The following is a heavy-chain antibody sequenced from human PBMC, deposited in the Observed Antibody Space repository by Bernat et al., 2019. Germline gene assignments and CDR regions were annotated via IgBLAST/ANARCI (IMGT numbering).Heavy chain of an antibody. Sequence: QVQLQQSGPGLVKPSQTLSLTCAISGDSVSSNSSAWNWIRQSPSRGLEWLGRTYYRSKWYSDYAESVKSRITVNPDTSKNHFSLQLNSVTPEDTAVYYCARGAMLVFDIWGQGTMVTVSS. CDR1: GDSVSSNSSA. CDR2: TYYRSKWYS. D-gene: IGHD6-13*01. CDR3: ARGAMLVFDI. V-gene: IGHV6-1*01. J-gene: IGHJ3*02.